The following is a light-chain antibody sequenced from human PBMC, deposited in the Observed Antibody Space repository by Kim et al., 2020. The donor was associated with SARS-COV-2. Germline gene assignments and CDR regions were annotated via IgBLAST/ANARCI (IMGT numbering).Light chain of an antibody. CDR3: NSRDNNDNVL. CDR1: SLRTNY. CDR2: GKN. J-gene: IGLJ2*01. V-gene: IGLV3-19*01. Sequence: VALGQTVRITCQGDSLRTNYTTWFQQKPGQAPIVVFYGKNNRPSGLPDRFSGSSSGNTASLTITATQAGDEADYYCNSRDNNDNVLFGGGTKVTVL.